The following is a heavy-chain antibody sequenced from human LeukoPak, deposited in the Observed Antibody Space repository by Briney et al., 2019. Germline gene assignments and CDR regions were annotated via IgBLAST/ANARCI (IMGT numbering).Heavy chain of an antibody. CDR2: INHSGST. CDR1: GGSFSGYY. D-gene: IGHD6-19*01. Sequence: SETLSLTCAVYGGSFSGYYWSWLRQPPGKGLEWIGEINHSGSTNYNPSLKSRVTISVDTSKNQFSLKLSSVTAADTAVYYCARARSGWYEYYFDYWGQGTLVTVSS. J-gene: IGHJ4*02. CDR3: ARARSGWYEYYFDY. V-gene: IGHV4-34*01.